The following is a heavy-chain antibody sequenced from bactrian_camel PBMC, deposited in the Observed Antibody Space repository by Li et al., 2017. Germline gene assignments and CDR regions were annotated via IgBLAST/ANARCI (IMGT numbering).Heavy chain of an antibody. Sequence: LVESGGGSVQARGSLRLSCVASGNGVSRNNCMGWFRRAPGKQREGVGAVYVRGGSTYYADSVKGRFTISQDSAKSTVYLQMNSLKPEDTAMYYCAATEDPYGATWLTQDEYEYWGQGTQVTVS. V-gene: IGHV3S54*01. CDR2: VYVRGGST. J-gene: IGHJ4*01. CDR1: GNGVSRNNC. D-gene: IGHD6*01. CDR3: AATEDPYGATWLTQDEYEY.